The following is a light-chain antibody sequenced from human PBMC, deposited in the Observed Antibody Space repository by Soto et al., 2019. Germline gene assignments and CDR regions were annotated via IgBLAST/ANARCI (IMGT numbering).Light chain of an antibody. Sequence: EIVLTQSPGTLSLSPGERATLSCRASQSVSNNYLAWYQQKPGQAPRLLIYGASNRATGIPDRFSGSGYGTNFTRTNSRLEREDFAVYYRQQYGITSTFGQWTKVQIK. CDR3: QQYGITST. CDR2: GAS. V-gene: IGKV3-20*01. J-gene: IGKJ1*01. CDR1: QSVSNNY.